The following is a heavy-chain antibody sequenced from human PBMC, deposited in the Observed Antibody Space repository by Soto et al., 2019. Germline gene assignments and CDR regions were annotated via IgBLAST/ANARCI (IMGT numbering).Heavy chain of an antibody. D-gene: IGHD1-26*01. CDR1: GYTFTGYD. CDR3: AGEKVGTTGSDF. J-gene: IGHJ4*02. Sequence: QAQLVQSGAEVKKPGASVKVSCKASGYTFTGYDINWVRQATGQGLEWMGWRNPNSGNTGYAQNFQGRVTMTQDNAITTAYMELTSLRDDDSAVYYCAGEKVGTTGSDFWGQGTLVTVSS. CDR2: RNPNSGNT. V-gene: IGHV1-8*01.